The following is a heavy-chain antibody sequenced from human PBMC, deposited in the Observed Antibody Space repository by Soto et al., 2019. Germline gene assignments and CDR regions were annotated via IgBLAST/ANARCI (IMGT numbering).Heavy chain of an antibody. CDR2: ISYDGSNK. V-gene: IGHV3-30-3*01. CDR3: ARGAAAGIDYYAMDV. CDR1: GFTFSSYA. Sequence: GGSLRLSCAASGFTFSSYAMHWVRQAPGKGLERVTIISYDGSNKYYADFVKGRFTISRDNSKNTLYLQMNSLGTEDTAVYYCARGAAAGIDYYAMDVWGQGTTVSVSS. D-gene: IGHD6-13*01. J-gene: IGHJ6*02.